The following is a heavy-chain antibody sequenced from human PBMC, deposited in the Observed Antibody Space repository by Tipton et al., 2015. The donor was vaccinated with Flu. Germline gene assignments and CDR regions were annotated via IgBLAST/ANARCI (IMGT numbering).Heavy chain of an antibody. D-gene: IGHD3-16*01. CDR2: IYSRGST. Sequence: TLSLTCTVSGGSIGGFYWSWTRQPPEKGLEWIGYIYSRGSTTYNPSLKNRVTISVDTSKNQSSLKLNNVTAADTALYYCSKQGAGGWFDSWGQGTPVSVSS. V-gene: IGHV4-59*08. CDR1: GGSIGGFY. CDR3: SKQGAGGWFDS. J-gene: IGHJ5*01.